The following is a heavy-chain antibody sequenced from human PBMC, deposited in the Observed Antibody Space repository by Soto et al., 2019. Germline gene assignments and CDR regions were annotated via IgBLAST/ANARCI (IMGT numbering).Heavy chain of an antibody. Sequence: QVQLVESGGGVVQPGRSLRLSCAASGFTFSSYAMHWVRQAPGKGLEWVAVISYDGSNKYYADSVKGRFTISRDNSKNTLYLQRNSLRAEDTAVYYCARDRGSSGWSLPFDYWGQGTLVTVSS. CDR2: ISYDGSNK. CDR3: ARDRGSSGWSLPFDY. D-gene: IGHD6-19*01. J-gene: IGHJ4*02. CDR1: GFTFSSYA. V-gene: IGHV3-30-3*01.